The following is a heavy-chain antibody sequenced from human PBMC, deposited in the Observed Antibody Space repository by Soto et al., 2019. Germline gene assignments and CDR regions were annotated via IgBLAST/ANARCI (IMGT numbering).Heavy chain of an antibody. CDR1: GFTFSSYW. CDR2: INSDGSSI. V-gene: IGHV3-74*01. CDR3: ARDFIAGGPFDY. Sequence: GGSLRLSCAASGFTFSSYWMHWVRQATGKGLVWVSRINSDGSSISYADSVKGRFTISRDNAKNTLYLQMNSLRAEDTAVYYCARDFIAGGPFDYWGQGTLVTVSS. D-gene: IGHD3-16*02. J-gene: IGHJ4*02.